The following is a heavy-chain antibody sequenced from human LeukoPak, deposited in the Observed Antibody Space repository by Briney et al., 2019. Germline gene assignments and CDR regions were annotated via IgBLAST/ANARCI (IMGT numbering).Heavy chain of an antibody. CDR3: ARDHVVVPAAMAGGGWRSYYFDY. D-gene: IGHD2-2*01. Sequence: GRSLRLSCAASGFTFSSYAIHWVRQAPGKGLEWVAVISYNGSNKYYADSVKGRFTISRDNSKNTLYLQMNSLRAEDTAVYYCARDHVVVPAAMAGGGWRSYYFDYWGQGTLVTVSS. V-gene: IGHV3-30-3*01. CDR1: GFTFSSYA. J-gene: IGHJ4*02. CDR2: ISYNGSNK.